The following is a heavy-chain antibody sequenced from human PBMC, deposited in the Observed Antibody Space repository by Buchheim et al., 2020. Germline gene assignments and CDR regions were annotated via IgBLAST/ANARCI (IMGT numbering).Heavy chain of an antibody. CDR1: GFTFSSYE. J-gene: IGHJ5*02. Sequence: EVQLVESGGGLVQPEGSLRLSCAASGFTFSSYEMNWVRQAPGKGLEWVSYISSSGSTIYYADSVKDRFTISRDNAKNSLYLQMNSLRAEDTAVYYCARGRQKSITIFGVANRPWFDPWGQGTL. CDR3: ARGRQKSITIFGVANRPWFDP. CDR2: ISSSGSTI. V-gene: IGHV3-48*03. D-gene: IGHD3-3*01.